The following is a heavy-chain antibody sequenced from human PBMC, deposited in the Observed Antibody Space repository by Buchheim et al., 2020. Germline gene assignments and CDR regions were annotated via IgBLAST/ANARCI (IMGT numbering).Heavy chain of an antibody. CDR2: ISSSGDST. D-gene: IGHD6-6*01. Sequence: EVQLLESGGGLIQPGGSLRLSCAASGFTFSSYATHWVRQAPGKGLEWVSTISSSGDSTYYADSVKGRFTISTDNSKNTLYLQMNSLRAEDAAVYYCAKGSSSSVYSCSSYWGQGTL. CDR3: AKGSSSSVYSCSSY. J-gene: IGHJ4*02. CDR1: GFTFSSYA. V-gene: IGHV3-23*01.